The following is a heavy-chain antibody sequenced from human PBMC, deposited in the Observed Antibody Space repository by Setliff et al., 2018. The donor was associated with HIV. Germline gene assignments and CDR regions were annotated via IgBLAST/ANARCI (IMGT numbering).Heavy chain of an antibody. CDR3: ARGLGNFVPDLIGYFDY. CDR1: GYTFTSYG. Sequence: GASVKVSCKASGYTFTSYGISWVRQAPGQGLEWMGWIIPILGPANYAQKFQGRVTITAGEYTTTSYMELRNLRSEDTAIYYCARGLGNFVPDLIGYFDYWGQGTLVTVSS. D-gene: IGHD3-3*02. V-gene: IGHV1-69*11. CDR2: IIPILGPA. J-gene: IGHJ4*02.